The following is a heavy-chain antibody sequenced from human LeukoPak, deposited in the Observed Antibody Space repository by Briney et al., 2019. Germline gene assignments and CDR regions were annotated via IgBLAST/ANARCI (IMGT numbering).Heavy chain of an antibody. J-gene: IGHJ4*02. CDR2: IYYSGST. D-gene: IGHD3-22*01. Sequence: SETPSLTCTVSGGSISSYYWSWIRQPPGKGLEWIGYIYYSGSTNYNPSLKSRVTISVDTSKNQFSLKLSSVTAADTAVYYCARHRPNYYDSSGSFDYWGQGTLVTVSS. V-gene: IGHV4-59*08. CDR3: ARHRPNYYDSSGSFDY. CDR1: GGSISSYY.